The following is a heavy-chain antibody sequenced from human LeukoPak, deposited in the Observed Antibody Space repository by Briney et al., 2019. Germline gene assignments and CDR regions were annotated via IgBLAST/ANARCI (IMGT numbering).Heavy chain of an antibody. CDR3: AKATSDLGYSGYDYTYFDY. CDR2: ISGSGGST. Sequence: SGGSLRLSCAASGFTFSNYAMSWARQAPGKGLEWVSGISGSGGSTYYADSVKGRLTISRDNSKNTLYLQMDSLRAEDTAVYYCAKATSDLGYSGYDYTYFDYWGQGTLVTVSS. J-gene: IGHJ4*02. CDR1: GFTFSNYA. D-gene: IGHD5-12*01. V-gene: IGHV3-23*01.